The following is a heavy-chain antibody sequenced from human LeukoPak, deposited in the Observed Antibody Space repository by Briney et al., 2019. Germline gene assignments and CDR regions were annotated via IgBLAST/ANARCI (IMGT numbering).Heavy chain of an antibody. J-gene: IGHJ6*02. Sequence: GGSLRLSCAASGFTFSDYYMSWVRQAPGKGLAWVSRTNSDGSSTNYADSVKGRFTISRDNAKNTLYLQMNSLRTEDTAVYYCARAQYYDSTTAGGMDVWGQGTTVTVSS. V-gene: IGHV3-74*01. CDR3: ARAQYYDSTTAGGMDV. CDR2: TNSDGSST. CDR1: GFTFSDYY. D-gene: IGHD3-22*01.